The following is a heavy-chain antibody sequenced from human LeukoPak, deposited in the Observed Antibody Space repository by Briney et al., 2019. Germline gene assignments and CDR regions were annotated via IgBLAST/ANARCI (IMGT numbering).Heavy chain of an antibody. V-gene: IGHV4-30-4*01. Sequence: SETLSLTCTVSGGSISSGDYYWSWIRQPPGKGLEWIGYIYYSGSTYYNPSLKSRVTISVDTSKNQFSLKLSSVTAADTAVYYCAGAKPVYCSSTSCVVPWFDPWGQGTLVTVSS. D-gene: IGHD2-2*01. CDR1: GGSISSGDYY. CDR3: AGAKPVYCSSTSCVVPWFDP. CDR2: IYYSGST. J-gene: IGHJ5*02.